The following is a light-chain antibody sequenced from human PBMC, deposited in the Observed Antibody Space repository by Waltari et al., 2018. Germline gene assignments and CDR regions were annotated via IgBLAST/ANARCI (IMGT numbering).Light chain of an antibody. Sequence: DIQMTQSPSSLSASVGDRVTITCRASQSIGDYVNWFQQKPGKAPNLLIYAASSLQSGVPSRFSGGGSGTEFTLTLSSLQPDDLATYFCQQYQTYWTFGQGTKVEIK. J-gene: IGKJ1*01. CDR3: QQYQTYWT. CDR1: QSIGDY. CDR2: AAS. V-gene: IGKV1-39*01.